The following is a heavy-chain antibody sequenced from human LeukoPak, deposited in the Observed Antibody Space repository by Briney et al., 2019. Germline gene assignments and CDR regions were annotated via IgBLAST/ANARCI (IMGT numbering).Heavy chain of an antibody. CDR2: IKSKTDGGTT. D-gene: IGHD6-13*01. CDR1: GFTSSNAW. J-gene: IGHJ4*02. CDR3: TKEGGSWGFIDY. Sequence: GSLRLSCAAFGFTSSNAWMSWVRQAPGKGLEWVGRIKSKTDGGTTDYAAPVKGRFTISRDDSENTLYLQMNRLKTEDTAVYYCTKEGGSWGFIDYWGQGTLVTVSS. V-gene: IGHV3-15*01.